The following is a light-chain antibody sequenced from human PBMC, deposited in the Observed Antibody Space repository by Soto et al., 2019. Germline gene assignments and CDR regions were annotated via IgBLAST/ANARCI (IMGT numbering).Light chain of an antibody. Sequence: DIVLTQSPLSLPVTPGEPASISCRSSQSLLHSSGNNYLDWYVQKPGQSPQLLMYWGSNRAFGVPDRFSGSGSGTDFTLKISRVEAEDAGVYYCMQGQETPLTFGQGTRLEIK. J-gene: IGKJ5*01. CDR3: MQGQETPLT. V-gene: IGKV2-28*01. CDR2: WGS. CDR1: QSLLHSSGNNY.